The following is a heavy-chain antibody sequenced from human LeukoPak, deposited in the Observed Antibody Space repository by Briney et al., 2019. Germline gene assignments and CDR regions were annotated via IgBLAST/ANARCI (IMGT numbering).Heavy chain of an antibody. CDR1: GFTFTSYS. CDR3: ATSSPRNYFDH. CDR2: ISGGGGST. D-gene: IGHD1-14*01. Sequence: GGSLRLSCAASGFTFTSYSMNWVRQAPGKGLEWVSTISGGGGSTYYADSVKGRFTISRDDSQNTIYLQMDSLRAEDTAVYYCATSSPRNYFDHWGQGTLVTVSS. J-gene: IGHJ4*02. V-gene: IGHV3-23*01.